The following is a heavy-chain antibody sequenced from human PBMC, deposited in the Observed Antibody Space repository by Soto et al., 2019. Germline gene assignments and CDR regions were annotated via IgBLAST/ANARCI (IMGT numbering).Heavy chain of an antibody. CDR1: GFTFSSYG. CDR3: AKDLSLYDSSGYFVD. D-gene: IGHD3-22*01. J-gene: IGHJ4*02. CDR2: ISYDGSNK. V-gene: IGHV3-30*18. Sequence: GGSLRLSCAASGFTFSSYGMHWVRQAPGKGLEWVAVISYDGSNKYYADSVKGRFTISRDNSKNTLYLQMNSLRAEDTAVYYCAKDLSLYDSSGYFVDWGQGTLVTVS.